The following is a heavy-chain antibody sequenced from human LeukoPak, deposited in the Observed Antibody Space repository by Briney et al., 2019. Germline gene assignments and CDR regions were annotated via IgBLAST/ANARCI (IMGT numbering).Heavy chain of an antibody. CDR2: ISPDGSVI. V-gene: IGHV3-74*01. J-gene: IGHJ6*02. CDR3: AKDLRYFDWLSDPYYYYGMDV. D-gene: IGHD3-9*01. Sequence: GGSLRLSCEASGFTFSDKWMHWVRQTPGKGLMWVSRISPDGSVINYADSVSGRFTISRDNAKNTLYLQMNSLRPEDTAVYYCAKDLRYFDWLSDPYYYYGMDVWGQGTTVTVSS. CDR1: GFTFSDKW.